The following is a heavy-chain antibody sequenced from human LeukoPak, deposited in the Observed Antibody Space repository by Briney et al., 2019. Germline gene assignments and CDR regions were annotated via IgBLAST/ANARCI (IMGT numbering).Heavy chain of an antibody. D-gene: IGHD6-19*01. CDR1: GGSFSGYY. CDR2: INHSGST. Sequence: SETLSLTCAVYGGSFSGYYWSWIRQPPGKGLEWIVEINHSGSTNYNPSLQSRVTISVDTSKNQFSLKLSSVTAADTAVYYCARGWAWGVISGWYLDYWGQGTLVTVSS. CDR3: ARGWAWGVISGWYLDY. J-gene: IGHJ4*02. V-gene: IGHV4-34*01.